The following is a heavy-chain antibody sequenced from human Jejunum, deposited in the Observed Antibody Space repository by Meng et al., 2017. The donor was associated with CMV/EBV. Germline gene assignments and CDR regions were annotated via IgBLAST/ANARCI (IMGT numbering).Heavy chain of an antibody. CDR3: TTDSSVY. J-gene: IGHJ4*02. D-gene: IGHD6-19*01. CDR2: IKRKIDDEIT. CDR1: GFSIDNSW. Sequence: LSGVVSGFSIDNSWMTWVRQAPGRGLEWIGRIKRKIDDEITDYAAPVKGRFTFSRDDSKNMAYLQMNNLETGDTGLYYCTTDSSVYWGQGTLVTVSS. V-gene: IGHV3-15*01.